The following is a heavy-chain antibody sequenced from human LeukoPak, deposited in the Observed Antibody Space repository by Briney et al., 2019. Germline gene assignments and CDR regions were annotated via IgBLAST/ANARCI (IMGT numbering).Heavy chain of an antibody. CDR3: ARHTISDY. Sequence: GESLKISCKGSGYSFSSYWINWVRQMPGKGQEWMGRIDPSDSYTNYNPSFQGHVTISADKSISTAYLQWSSLMASDTAMYYCARHTISDYWGQGTQVTVSS. CDR2: IDPSDSYT. D-gene: IGHD3-10*01. CDR1: GYSFSSYW. J-gene: IGHJ4*02. V-gene: IGHV5-10-1*01.